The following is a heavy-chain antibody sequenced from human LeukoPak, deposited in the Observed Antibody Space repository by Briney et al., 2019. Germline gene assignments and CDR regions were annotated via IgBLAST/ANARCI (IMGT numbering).Heavy chain of an antibody. CDR2: IYYSGGT. J-gene: IGHJ4*02. V-gene: IGHV4-39*01. CDR3: ARRLSTYSSSPYFDY. Sequence: SETPSLTCTVSGGSISSSSYYWGWIRQPPGKGLEWIGSIYYSGGTYYNPSLKSRVTISVDTSKNQFSLKLSSVTAADTAVYYCARRLSTYSSSPYFDYWGQGTLVTVSS. D-gene: IGHD6-6*01. CDR1: GGSISSSSYY.